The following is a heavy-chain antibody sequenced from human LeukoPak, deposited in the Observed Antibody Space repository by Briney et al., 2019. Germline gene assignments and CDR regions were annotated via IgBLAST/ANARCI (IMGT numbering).Heavy chain of an antibody. J-gene: IGHJ6*03. CDR2: ISSSSSSI. CDR3: ARDPVGWELPTSYYYYYMDV. D-gene: IGHD1-26*01. CDR1: GFTFSAYS. Sequence: RGSLRLSCAASGFTFSAYSMNWVRQAPGKGLEWVSYISSSSSSIYYADSVKGRFTISRDNAKNSLYLQMNSLRAEDTAVYYCARDPVGWELPTSYYYYYMDVWGKGTTVTVSS. V-gene: IGHV3-48*01.